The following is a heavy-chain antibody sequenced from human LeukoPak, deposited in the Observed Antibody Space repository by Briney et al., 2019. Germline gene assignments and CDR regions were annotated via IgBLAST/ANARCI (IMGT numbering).Heavy chain of an antibody. CDR2: MNPNSGDT. CDR1: GYTFTSYD. Sequence: ASVKVSCKASGYTFTSYDINWVRQATGQGLEWMGWMNPNSGDTGYVQKFQGRVTMTRSTSISTAYMELSSLRSEDTAIYYCARGGFGSGSHFDYGGQGTLVTVFS. D-gene: IGHD3-10*01. CDR3: ARGGFGSGSHFDY. V-gene: IGHV1-8*01. J-gene: IGHJ4*02.